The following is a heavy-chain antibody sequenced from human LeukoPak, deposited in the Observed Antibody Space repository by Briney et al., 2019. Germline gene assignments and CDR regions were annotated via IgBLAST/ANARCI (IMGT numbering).Heavy chain of an antibody. CDR2: ISSSSSYI. V-gene: IGHV3-21*01. J-gene: IGHJ4*02. CDR1: GFTFSSYS. Sequence: GGSLRLSCAASGFTFSSYSMNWVRQAPGKGLEWVSSISSSSSYIYYADSVKGRFTISRDNAKNSLYLQMNSLRAEDTAVYYCASDVRGITMVRGVISDYYSDYWGQGTLVTVSS. D-gene: IGHD3-10*01. CDR3: ASDVRGITMVRGVISDYYSDY.